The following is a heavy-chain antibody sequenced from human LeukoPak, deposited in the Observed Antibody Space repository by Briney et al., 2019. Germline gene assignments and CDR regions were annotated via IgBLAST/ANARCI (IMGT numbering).Heavy chain of an antibody. V-gene: IGHV1-46*01. Sequence: ASVKVSCKASGYSFTNYYIHWVRQAPGQGLEWMGMINPSDSSATYPQKFQGRVTMTRDTSTSTVYMELSSLGSEDTAVYYCGRAFIVVKAAAINGPINWFDPWGQGTLVTVSS. D-gene: IGHD2-2*02. CDR3: GRAFIVVKAAAINGPINWFDP. J-gene: IGHJ5*02. CDR1: GYSFTNYY. CDR2: INPSDSSA.